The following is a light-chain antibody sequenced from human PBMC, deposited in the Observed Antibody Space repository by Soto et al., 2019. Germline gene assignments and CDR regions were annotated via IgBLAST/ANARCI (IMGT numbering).Light chain of an antibody. Sequence: QSVLTQPPSVSAAPGQKFTISCSGSSSNIGNNYVSWYQQFPGTAPKLLIYDNNKRPSGIPDRFSVSKSGTSATLGITGLQTGDEADYYCGTWDSSLSAVVFGGGTKLTVL. CDR2: DNN. CDR1: SSNIGNNY. CDR3: GTWDSSLSAVV. V-gene: IGLV1-51*01. J-gene: IGLJ2*01.